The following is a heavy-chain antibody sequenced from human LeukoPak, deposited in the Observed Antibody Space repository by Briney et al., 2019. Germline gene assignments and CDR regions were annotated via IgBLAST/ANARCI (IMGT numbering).Heavy chain of an antibody. V-gene: IGHV3-21*01. CDR2: ISSSSSFI. D-gene: IGHD3-3*01. J-gene: IGHJ5*02. CDR1: GFTFSSYS. CDR3: ARGDFWSGSMFDP. Sequence: GGSLRLSCAASGFTFSSYSMNWVRQAPGKGLEWVSSISSSSSFIYYADSVKGRFTISRDNAKNSLYLQMNSLRAEDTAVYYCARGDFWSGSMFDPWGQGTLVTVSS.